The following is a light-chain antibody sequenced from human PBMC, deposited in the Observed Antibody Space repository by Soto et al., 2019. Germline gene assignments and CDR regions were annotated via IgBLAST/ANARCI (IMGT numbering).Light chain of an antibody. Sequence: DIQMTQSPSTLSVSVGDRVTITCRASQSINAWLAWYQLKPGKAPKLLIYKASTLESGVPSRFSGSGSGTEFTLTISSLQPDDCATYYCQQYYTYSPVTFGQGTKLEIK. CDR1: QSINAW. V-gene: IGKV1-5*03. J-gene: IGKJ2*01. CDR2: KAS. CDR3: QQYYTYSPVT.